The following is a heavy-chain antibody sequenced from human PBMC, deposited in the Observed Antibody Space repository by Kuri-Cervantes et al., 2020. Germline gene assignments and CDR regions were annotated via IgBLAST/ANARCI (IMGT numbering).Heavy chain of an antibody. J-gene: IGHJ6*03. Sequence: SETLSLTCTVSGGPISSRSHYWAWIRQPPGKGLEWIGSIYFTGSTYYNPSLSGRVTISVDKSKNQFSLKLSSVTAADTAVYYCARAPREWGSYYYMDVWGKGTTVTVSS. CDR2: IYFTGST. CDR1: GGPISSRSHY. D-gene: IGHD3-3*01. CDR3: ARAPREWGSYYYMDV. V-gene: IGHV4-39*07.